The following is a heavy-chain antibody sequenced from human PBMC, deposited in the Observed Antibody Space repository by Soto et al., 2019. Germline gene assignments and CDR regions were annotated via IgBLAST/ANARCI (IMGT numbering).Heavy chain of an antibody. CDR1: GFTFSSYG. V-gene: IGHV3-33*01. CDR3: ARGGIGLAAFYGMDV. CDR2: IWYDGSNK. Sequence: QVQLVESGGGVVQPGRSLRLSCAASGFTFSSYGMHWVRQAPGKGLEWVAVIWYDGSNKYYADSVKGRFTISRDNSKNTLDLQMNRRRDEDTAGYYCARGGIGLAAFYGMDVWGQGTTGTVSS. J-gene: IGHJ6*02. D-gene: IGHD6-13*01.